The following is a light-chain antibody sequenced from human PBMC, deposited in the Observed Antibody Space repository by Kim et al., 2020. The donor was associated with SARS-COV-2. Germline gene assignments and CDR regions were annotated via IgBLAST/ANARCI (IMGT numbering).Light chain of an antibody. CDR2: MAS. V-gene: IGKV1-5*03. J-gene: IGKJ2*01. Sequence: DIRMTQSPSTLSASVGDRVTITCRASQNVNTWLAWYQQKPGKAPTLLIYMASNLGSGVPSRFSGSGSGTEFTLTISSLHPDDVATYYCRQCNSPWHTFGQGTKLEI. CDR3: RQCNSPWHT. CDR1: QNVNTW.